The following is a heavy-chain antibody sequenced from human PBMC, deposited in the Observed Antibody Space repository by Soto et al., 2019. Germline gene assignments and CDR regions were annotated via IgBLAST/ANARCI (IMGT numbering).Heavy chain of an antibody. Sequence: ASVKVSCKASGGTFSSYAISWVRQAPGQGLEWMGGIIPIFGTANYAQKFQGRVTITADKSTSTAYMELSSLRSEDTAVYYCANQESSTSHAGYYYGMDVWGQGTTVTVSS. V-gene: IGHV1-69*06. CDR3: ANQESSTSHAGYYYGMDV. J-gene: IGHJ6*02. D-gene: IGHD6-6*01. CDR2: IIPIFGTA. CDR1: GGTFSSYA.